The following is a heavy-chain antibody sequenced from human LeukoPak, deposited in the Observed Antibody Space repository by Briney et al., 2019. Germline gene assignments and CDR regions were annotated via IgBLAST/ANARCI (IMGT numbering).Heavy chain of an antibody. CDR2: IYSDDGE. V-gene: IGHV2-5*02. J-gene: IGHJ4*02. CDR3: AHIVRTYYGSGSLWYFDY. D-gene: IGHD3-10*01. CDR1: GFSLTTAAVG. Sequence: SGPTLVNPTQTLTLTCTFSGFSLTTAAVGVGWIRQSPGKALEWLALIYSDDGERYSPSLRSRLTITKDTSTNQVVLTMTNMDPLDTATYYCAHIVRTYYGSGSLWYFDYWGQGTLVTVSS.